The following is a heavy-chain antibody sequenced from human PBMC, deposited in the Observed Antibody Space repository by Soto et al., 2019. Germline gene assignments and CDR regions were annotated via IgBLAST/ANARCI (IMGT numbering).Heavy chain of an antibody. J-gene: IGHJ6*03. V-gene: IGHV4-34*01. CDR2: INHSGNT. Sequence: SETLSLTCAVYGGSFSGYYWSWIRQPPGKGLEWIGEINHSGNTNYNPSLKSRVTISVDKSKNQFSLKLSSVTAADTAVYYCASQGLSYGDWSPTPLYYMDVWGKGTMVTVSS. CDR3: ASQGLSYGDWSPTPLYYMDV. D-gene: IGHD2-21*02. CDR1: GGSFSGYY.